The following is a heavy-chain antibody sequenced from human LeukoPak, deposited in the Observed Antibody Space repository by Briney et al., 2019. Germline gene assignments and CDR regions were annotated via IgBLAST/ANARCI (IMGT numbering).Heavy chain of an antibody. V-gene: IGHV1-3*01. J-gene: IGHJ4*02. CDR2: INAGNGNT. Sequence: GASVKVSCKASGYTFTSYAMHWVRQAPGQRLEWMGWINAGNGNTKYSQKFQGRVTTTRDTSASTAYMELSSLRSEDTAVYYCARVSPHYDILTGYYYFDYWGQGTLVTVSS. CDR1: GYTFTSYA. CDR3: ARVSPHYDILTGYYYFDY. D-gene: IGHD3-9*01.